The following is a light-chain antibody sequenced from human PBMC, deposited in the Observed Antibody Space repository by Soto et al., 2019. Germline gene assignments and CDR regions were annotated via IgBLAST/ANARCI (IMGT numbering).Light chain of an antibody. CDR1: SSDVGGYNS. CDR2: DVT. J-gene: IGLJ2*01. Sequence: QSALAQPRSVSGSPGQSVTISCSGTSSDVGGYNSVSWYQQFPGKAPKLMIYDVTKRPSGVPDRFSGSKSGNTASLTISGLQAEDEADYDCCSYAASYTLVFGGGTKVTVL. CDR3: CSYAASYTLV. V-gene: IGLV2-11*01.